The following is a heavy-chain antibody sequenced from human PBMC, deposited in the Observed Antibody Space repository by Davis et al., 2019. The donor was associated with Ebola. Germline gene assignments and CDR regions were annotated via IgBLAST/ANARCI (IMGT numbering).Heavy chain of an antibody. CDR1: GGSFSGYY. J-gene: IGHJ4*02. V-gene: IGHV4-34*01. CDR2: INHSGST. Sequence: MPSETLSLTCAVYGGSFSGYYWSWIRQPPGKGLEWIGEINHSGSTNYNPSLKSRVTISVDTPKNQFSLKLSSVTAADTAVYYCARGYLKYYYDSSGLNYWGQGTLVTVSS. CDR3: ARGYLKYYYDSSGLNY. D-gene: IGHD3-22*01.